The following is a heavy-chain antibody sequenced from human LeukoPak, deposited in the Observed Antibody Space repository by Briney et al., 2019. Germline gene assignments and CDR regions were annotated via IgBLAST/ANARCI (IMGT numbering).Heavy chain of an antibody. J-gene: IGHJ3*02. CDR3: AAAYSGSYWEGAFDI. V-gene: IGHV1-58*01. CDR2: IVVGSGNT. CDR1: GFTFTSSA. D-gene: IGHD1-26*01. Sequence: SVKVSCKASGFTFTSSAVQWVRQARGQRLEWIGWIVVGSGNTNYAQKFQERVTITRDMSTGTAYMELSSLRSEDTAVYYCAAAYSGSYWEGAFDIWGQGTMVTVSS.